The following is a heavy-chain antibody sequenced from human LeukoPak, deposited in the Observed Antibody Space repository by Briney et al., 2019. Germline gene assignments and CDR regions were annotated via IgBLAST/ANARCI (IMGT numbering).Heavy chain of an antibody. V-gene: IGHV1-46*01. CDR1: GYTFISHY. D-gene: IGHD6-13*01. CDR2: INPSGGST. CDR3: ARDSINWFYFDY. J-gene: IGHJ4*02. Sequence: ASVKVSCKASGYTFISHYMHWVRQAPGQGLEWMGIINPSGGSTSYAQKFQGRVTMTRDMPTSTAYMELTRLRSEDTAVYYCARDSINWFYFDYWGQGTLVTVSS.